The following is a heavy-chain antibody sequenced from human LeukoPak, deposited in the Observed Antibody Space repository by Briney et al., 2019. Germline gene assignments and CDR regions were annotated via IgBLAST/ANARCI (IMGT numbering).Heavy chain of an antibody. CDR3: ARSHSKRYCSGGSCYYYGMDV. V-gene: IGHV1-8*01. J-gene: IGHJ6*02. D-gene: IGHD2-15*01. Sequence: ASVKVSCKASGYTFTSYDINWVRQATAQGLEWMGWMNPNSGNTGYAQKFQGRVTMTRNTSISTAYMELSSLRSEDTAVYYCARSHSKRYCSGGSCYYYGMDVWGQGTTVTVSS. CDR1: GYTFTSYD. CDR2: MNPNSGNT.